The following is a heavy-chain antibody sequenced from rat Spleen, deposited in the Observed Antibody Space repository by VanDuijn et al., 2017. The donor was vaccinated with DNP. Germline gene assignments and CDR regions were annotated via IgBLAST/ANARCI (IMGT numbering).Heavy chain of an antibody. CDR2: ISSAGST. CDR3: ARGATGDY. CDR1: GSSITSNY. Sequence: EVQLQESGPGLVQPSQPLSLTCSVTGSSITSNYWGWIRKFPGTKLEWMGFISSAGSTNDNPSPKSRISITRDTSKNQFFLQVDSVTTEDTATYYCARGATGDYWGQGVMVTVSS. D-gene: IGHD1-11*01. V-gene: IGHV3-3*01. J-gene: IGHJ2*01.